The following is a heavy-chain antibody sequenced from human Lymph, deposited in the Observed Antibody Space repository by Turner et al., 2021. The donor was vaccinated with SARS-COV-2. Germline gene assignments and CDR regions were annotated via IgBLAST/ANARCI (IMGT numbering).Heavy chain of an antibody. J-gene: IGHJ6*02. V-gene: IGHV3-53*02. Sequence: EVQLVETGGGLIQPCGSLRLSCAASGIIVSRNYMNWVRQAPGKGLEWVSVIYSGGTTYYADSVKGRFTISRDNSKNTLYLQMNSLRVEDTAVYYCARDLGTYGMDVWGQGTTVTVSS. CDR3: ARDLGTYGMDV. CDR1: GIIVSRNY. CDR2: IYSGGTT. D-gene: IGHD6-13*01.